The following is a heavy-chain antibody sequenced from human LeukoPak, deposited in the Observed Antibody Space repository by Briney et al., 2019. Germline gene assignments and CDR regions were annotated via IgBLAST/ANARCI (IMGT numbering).Heavy chain of an antibody. Sequence: ASVKVSCKASGYTFTGYYMHWVRQAPGQGLEWMGRINPNSGGTNYAQKFQGRVTMTRDTSISTAYMELSRLRSDDTAVYYCARERAALGYYMDVWGKGTTVTVSS. D-gene: IGHD6-13*01. V-gene: IGHV1-2*06. CDR2: INPNSGGT. CDR1: GYTFTGYY. J-gene: IGHJ6*03. CDR3: ARERAALGYYMDV.